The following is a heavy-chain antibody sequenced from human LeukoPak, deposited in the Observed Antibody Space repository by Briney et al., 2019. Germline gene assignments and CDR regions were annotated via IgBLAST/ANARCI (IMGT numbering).Heavy chain of an antibody. CDR2: ISGSGGST. V-gene: IGHV3-23*01. CDR1: GFTFSSYA. Sequence: GGSLRLSCAASGFTFSSYAMSWVRQASGKGLEWVSAISGSGGSTYYADSVKGRFTISRDNSKNTLYLQMNSLRAEDTAVYYCVKVAYCSSTSCLGEAFDIWGQGTMVTVSS. J-gene: IGHJ3*02. CDR3: VKVAYCSSTSCLGEAFDI. D-gene: IGHD2-2*01.